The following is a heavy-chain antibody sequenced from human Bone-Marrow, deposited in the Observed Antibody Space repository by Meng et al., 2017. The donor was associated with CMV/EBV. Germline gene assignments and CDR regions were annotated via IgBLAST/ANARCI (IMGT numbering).Heavy chain of an antibody. CDR1: GGYISTYY. Sequence: SETLSLTCTVSGGYISTYYWNWLRQTPGKGLEWIAYISNSGSTSYNPSLKSRVTISVDTSTNQFSVKLSSVTAADTAVYYCARFDMDVEGYYGMDVWGQGTTVTVSS. CDR2: ISNSGST. CDR3: ARFDMDVEGYYGMDV. V-gene: IGHV4-59*01. J-gene: IGHJ6*02. D-gene: IGHD2-15*01.